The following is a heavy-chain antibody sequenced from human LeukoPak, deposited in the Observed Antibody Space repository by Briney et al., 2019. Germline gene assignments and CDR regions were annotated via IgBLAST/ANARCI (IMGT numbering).Heavy chain of an antibody. J-gene: IGHJ3*02. Sequence: GGSLRLSCAASGFTFSSYAMSWVRQAPGKGLEWVSGISGSGGITHYADSVKDRFTISRDNSKNTLYLQMNSLRAEDTAVYYCAKETVVVVAATPDAFDIWGQGTMVTVSS. D-gene: IGHD2-15*01. CDR2: ISGSGGIT. CDR1: GFTFSSYA. V-gene: IGHV3-23*01. CDR3: AKETVVVVAATPDAFDI.